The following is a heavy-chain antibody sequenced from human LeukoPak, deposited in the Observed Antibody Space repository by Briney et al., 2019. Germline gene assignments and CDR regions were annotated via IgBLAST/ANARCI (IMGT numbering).Heavy chain of an antibody. J-gene: IGHJ5*02. V-gene: IGHV4-4*02. CDR3: ARAGVVPARFDP. D-gene: IGHD2-2*01. Sequence: PSGTLSLTCAVSGGSISSSNWWSWVRQPPGKGLEWIGEIYHSGSTNYNPSLKSRVTISVDTSKNQFSLKLSSVTAADTAVYYCARAGVVPARFDPWGQGTLVTVSS. CDR2: IYHSGST. CDR1: GGSISSSNW.